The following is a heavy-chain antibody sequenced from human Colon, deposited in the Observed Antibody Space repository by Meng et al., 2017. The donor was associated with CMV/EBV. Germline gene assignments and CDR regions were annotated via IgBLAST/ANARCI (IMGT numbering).Heavy chain of an antibody. V-gene: IGHV1-2*02. J-gene: IGHJ3*02. D-gene: IGHD3-3*01. CDR1: GYTFTDHY. CDR3: ARDSHRYYDFWSGYYPSDAFDI. CDR2: INPNSGGT. Sequence: ASVKVSCKASGYTFTDHYIQWVRQAPGQGLEWMGWINPNSGGTTYEPNFHGRVTMTRDTSTSTVYMEMTRLTSDDTAMYFCARDSHRYYDFWSGYYPSDAFDIWGQGTMVTVS.